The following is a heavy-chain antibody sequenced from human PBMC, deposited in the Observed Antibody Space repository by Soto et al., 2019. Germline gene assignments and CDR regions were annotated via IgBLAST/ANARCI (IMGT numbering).Heavy chain of an antibody. V-gene: IGHV3-21*01. D-gene: IGHD5-18*01. CDR2: ISSSSSYI. Sequence: GGSLRLSCAASGFTFSSYSMNWVRQAPGKGLEWVSSISSSSSYIYYADSVKGRFTISRDNAKNSLYLQMNSLRAEDTAVYYCARTKPVDTAMVDAFDIWGQGTMVTVSS. CDR1: GFTFSSYS. CDR3: ARTKPVDTAMVDAFDI. J-gene: IGHJ3*02.